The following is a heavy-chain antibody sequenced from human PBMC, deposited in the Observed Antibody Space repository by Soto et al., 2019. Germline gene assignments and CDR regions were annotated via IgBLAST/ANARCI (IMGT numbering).Heavy chain of an antibody. J-gene: IGHJ3*02. D-gene: IGHD3-10*01. CDR3: ARDRGKRAFDI. CDR2: INSDGSST. V-gene: IGHV3-74*01. CDR1: GFTFSSYW. Sequence: GGSLRLSCATSGFTFSSYWMHWVRQAPGKGLVWVSRINSDGSSTSYADSVKGRFTISRDNAKNTLYLQMNSLRAEDTAVYYCARDRGKRAFDIWGQGTMVTVSS.